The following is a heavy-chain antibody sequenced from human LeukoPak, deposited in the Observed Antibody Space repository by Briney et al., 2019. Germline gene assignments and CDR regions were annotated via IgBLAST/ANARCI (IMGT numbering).Heavy chain of an antibody. CDR1: GFTFEAYA. CDR2: ISWNSGSI. J-gene: IGHJ3*02. V-gene: IGHV3-9*01. D-gene: IGHD3-22*01. CDR3: ARTPSGDSSGYYTDSFNI. Sequence: PGGSLRLSCAASGFTFEAYAMHWVRQAPGKGLEWVSGISWNSGSIGYADSVKGQFTISRDNAKNSLNLQMNSLRAEDTALYYCARTPSGDSSGYYTDSFNIWGQGTMVTVSS.